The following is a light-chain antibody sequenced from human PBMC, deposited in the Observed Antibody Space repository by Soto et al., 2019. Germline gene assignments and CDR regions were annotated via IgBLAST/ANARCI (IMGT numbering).Light chain of an antibody. V-gene: IGLV2-14*01. CDR1: SSDVGGYNY. Sequence: QSALPQPASVSGSPGQSITIACTGTSSDVGGYNYVSWYQQYPGKAPRLVISDVSNRPSGVSNRCSGSKSGNSASLTISGLQAEDEADYYCSSYTSSSTYVFGTGTKVTVL. CDR2: DVS. CDR3: SSYTSSSTYV. J-gene: IGLJ1*01.